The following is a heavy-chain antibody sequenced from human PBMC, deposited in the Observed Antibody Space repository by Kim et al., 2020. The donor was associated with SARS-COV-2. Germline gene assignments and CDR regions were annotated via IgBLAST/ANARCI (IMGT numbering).Heavy chain of an antibody. Sequence: ASVKVSCKASGYTFTSYGISWVRQAPGQGLEWMGWISAYNGNTNYAQKLQGRVTMTTDTSTSTAYMELRSLRSDDTAVYYCARDHLPLIGADYFDYWGQGTLVTVSS. CDR3: ARDHLPLIGADYFDY. D-gene: IGHD3-16*01. J-gene: IGHJ4*02. V-gene: IGHV1-18*01. CDR2: ISAYNGNT. CDR1: GYTFTSYG.